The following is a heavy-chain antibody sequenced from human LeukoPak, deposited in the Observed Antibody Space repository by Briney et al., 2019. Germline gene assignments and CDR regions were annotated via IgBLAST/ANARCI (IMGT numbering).Heavy chain of an antibody. CDR3: ARQSSSYDILTGYSTNNWFDP. Sequence: GESLKISCKGSGYSFTSYWIGWVRPMPGKGLEWMGIIYPGDSDTRYSPSFQGQVTISADKSISTAYLQWSSLKASDTAMYYCARQSSSYDILTGYSTNNWFDPWGQGTLVTVSS. CDR2: IYPGDSDT. D-gene: IGHD3-9*01. CDR1: GYSFTSYW. V-gene: IGHV5-51*01. J-gene: IGHJ5*02.